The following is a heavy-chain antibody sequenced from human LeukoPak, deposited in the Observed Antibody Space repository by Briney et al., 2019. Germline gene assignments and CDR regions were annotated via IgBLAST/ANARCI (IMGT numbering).Heavy chain of an antibody. CDR2: ISAYNRST. CDR3: ARPYDSSGYYNYYFDN. CDR1: GYTFTSYG. V-gene: IGHV1-18*01. Sequence: ASVKVSCKASGYTFTSYGISWVRQAPGQGLEWMGWISAYNRSTDYAQNLQGRVTMTTDTSTSTTYMEMRSLRSDDTAVYYCARPYDSSGYYNYYFDNWGQGTLVTVSS. D-gene: IGHD3-22*01. J-gene: IGHJ4*02.